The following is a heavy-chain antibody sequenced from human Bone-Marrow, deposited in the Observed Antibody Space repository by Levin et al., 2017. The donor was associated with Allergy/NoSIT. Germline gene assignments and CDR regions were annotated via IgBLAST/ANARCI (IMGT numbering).Heavy chain of an antibody. V-gene: IGHV4-31*03. D-gene: IGHD3-22*01. CDR2: IYYSGST. CDR3: AREVISGYSYYYGMDV. J-gene: IGHJ6*02. CDR1: GGSISSGGYY. Sequence: LRLSCTVSGGSISSGGYYWSWIRQHPGKGLEWIGYIYYSGSTYYNPSLKSRVTISVDTSKNQFSLKLRSVTAADTAVYYCAREVISGYSYYYGMDVWGQGTTVTVSS.